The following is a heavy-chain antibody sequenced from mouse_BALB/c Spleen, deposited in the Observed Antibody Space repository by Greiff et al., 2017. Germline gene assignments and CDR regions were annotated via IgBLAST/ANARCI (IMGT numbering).Heavy chain of an antibody. CDR3: AENYGNYGDWFAY. Sequence: VKLMESGPSLVQPSQSLSITCTVSGFSLTSYGVHWVRQSPGKGLEWLGVIWRGGSTDYNAAFMSRLSITKDNSKSQVFFKMNSLQADDTAIYYCAENYGNYGDWFAYWGQGTLVTVSA. CDR2: IWRGGST. D-gene: IGHD2-1*01. V-gene: IGHV2-5-1*01. J-gene: IGHJ3*01. CDR1: GFSLTSYG.